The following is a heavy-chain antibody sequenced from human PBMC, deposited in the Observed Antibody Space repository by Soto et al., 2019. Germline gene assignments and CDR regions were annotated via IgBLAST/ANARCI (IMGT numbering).Heavy chain of an antibody. V-gene: IGHV1-69*13. Sequence: GASVKVSYKASGGTFSNHAISWVRQAPGQGLEWMGGIIPIFGTANYAQKFQGRVTITADESTSTAYMELSSLRSEDTAVDYCARIVYKAAAPLDYWGQGTPVTVSS. CDR2: IIPIFGTA. CDR3: ARIVYKAAAPLDY. CDR1: GGTFSNHA. D-gene: IGHD6-13*01. J-gene: IGHJ4*02.